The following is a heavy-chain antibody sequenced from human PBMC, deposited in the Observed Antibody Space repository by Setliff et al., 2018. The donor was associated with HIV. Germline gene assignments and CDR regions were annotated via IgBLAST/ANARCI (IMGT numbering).Heavy chain of an antibody. CDR1: GFIFSSYE. J-gene: IGHJ2*01. CDR2: ISSSGSPI. D-gene: IGHD5-12*01. CDR3: ARVPVMATITYWYFDL. Sequence: GGSPRLSCAASGFIFSSYEMNWVRQAPGKGLEWVSYISSSGSPIHYADSVRGRFTISRDNAKNSLYLQMNSLRAEDTTIYYCARVPVMATITYWYFDLWGRGTLVTVS. V-gene: IGHV3-48*03.